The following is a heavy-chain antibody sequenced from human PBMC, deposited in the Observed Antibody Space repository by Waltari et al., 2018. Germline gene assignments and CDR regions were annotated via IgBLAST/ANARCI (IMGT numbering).Heavy chain of an antibody. D-gene: IGHD2-15*01. V-gene: IGHV4-34*01. CDR2: ITHSGST. Sequence: QVQLQQWGAGLLKPSDTLSRTCAVYGGSFSGYYWSGIRQPPGKGLEWIGRITHSGSTNYYPSLKRRVTISADTSKNQCSLKLSSGTAADTAVYDCARAVVAATLDYWGQGTLVTVSS. CDR1: GGSFSGYY. J-gene: IGHJ4*02. CDR3: ARAVVAATLDY.